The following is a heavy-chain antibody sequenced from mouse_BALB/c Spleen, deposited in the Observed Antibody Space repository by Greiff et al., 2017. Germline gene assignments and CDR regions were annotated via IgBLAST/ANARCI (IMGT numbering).Heavy chain of an antibody. Sequence: EVQLQQSGAELVKPGASVKLSCTASGFNIKDTYMHWVKQRPEQGLEWIGRIDPANGNTKYDPKFQGKATITADTSSNTAYLQLSSLTSEDTAVYYCVYYYGSYYAMDYWGQGTSVTVSS. J-gene: IGHJ4*01. CDR1: GFNIKDTY. CDR3: VYYYGSYYAMDY. V-gene: IGHV14-3*02. CDR2: IDPANGNT. D-gene: IGHD1-1*01.